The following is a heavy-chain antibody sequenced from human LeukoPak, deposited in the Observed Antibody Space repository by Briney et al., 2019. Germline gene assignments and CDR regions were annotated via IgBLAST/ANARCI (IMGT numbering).Heavy chain of an antibody. J-gene: IGHJ4*02. CDR2: ISYDGSNK. V-gene: IGHV3-30-3*01. D-gene: IGHD3-22*01. CDR1: GFTFSSYA. CDR3: AREATDYYDSSGYHGYFDY. Sequence: GGSLRLSCAASGFTFSSYAMHWVRQAPGKGLEWVAVISYDGSNKYYADFVKGRFTISRDNSKNTLYLQMNSLRAEDTAVYYCAREATDYYDSSGYHGYFDYWGQGTLVTVSS.